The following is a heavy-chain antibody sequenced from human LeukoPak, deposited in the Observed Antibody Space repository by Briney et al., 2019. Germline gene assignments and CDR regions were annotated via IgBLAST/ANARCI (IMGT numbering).Heavy chain of an antibody. V-gene: IGHV1-8*03. J-gene: IGHJ4*02. CDR1: GYSFTNYD. CDR3: ARDLYGGTSATFDY. D-gene: IGHD4-23*01. Sequence: ASVKVSCKASGYSFTNYDINWVRQAPGQGLEWMGWMNPKSGDTGYSQKFQGRVFITRDTSINTAYMELSRLRSDDTAVYYCARDLYGGTSATFDYWGQGTLVTVSS. CDR2: MNPKSGDT.